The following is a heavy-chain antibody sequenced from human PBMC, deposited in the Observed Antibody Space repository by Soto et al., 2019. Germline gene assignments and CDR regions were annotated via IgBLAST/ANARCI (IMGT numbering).Heavy chain of an antibody. Sequence: SETLSLTCAVYGGSFSGYYWSWIRQPPGKGLEWIGEINHSGSTNYNPSLKSRVTISVDTSKNQFSLKLSSVTAADTAVYYCARAASPYFDLLSAFHPWGQGTLVTVSS. D-gene: IGHD3-9*01. V-gene: IGHV4-34*01. CDR3: ARAASPYFDLLSAFHP. J-gene: IGHJ5*02. CDR2: INHSGST. CDR1: GGSFSGYY.